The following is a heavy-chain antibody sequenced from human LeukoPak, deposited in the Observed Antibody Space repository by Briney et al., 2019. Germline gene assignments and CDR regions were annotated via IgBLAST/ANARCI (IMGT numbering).Heavy chain of an antibody. CDR3: ARVMPLDSSGYYSDPPDY. V-gene: IGHV1-18*04. J-gene: IGHJ4*02. CDR1: GYTFAAYY. Sequence: GASVKVSRKASGYTFAAYYIHWVRQAPGQGLEWMGWISAYNGNTNYAQKLQGRVTMTTDTSTSTAYMELRSLRSDDTAVYYCARVMPLDSSGYYSDPPDYWGQGTLVTVSS. CDR2: ISAYNGNT. D-gene: IGHD3-22*01.